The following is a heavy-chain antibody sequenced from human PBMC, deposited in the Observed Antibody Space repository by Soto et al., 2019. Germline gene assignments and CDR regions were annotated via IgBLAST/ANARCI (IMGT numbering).Heavy chain of an antibody. CDR3: ANPIPKTGTTFGF. CDR1: GFTFSNFA. J-gene: IGHJ4*02. D-gene: IGHD1-1*01. CDR2: ISGSGDDT. V-gene: IGHV3-23*01. Sequence: GGSRRLSCVASGFTFSNFAMAWVRQAPGEGLEWVSAISGSGDDTFYADSMKGRFTISRDNSKDTLYLQINSLRAEDTAVYYCANPIPKTGTTFGFWGQGTLVTVSS.